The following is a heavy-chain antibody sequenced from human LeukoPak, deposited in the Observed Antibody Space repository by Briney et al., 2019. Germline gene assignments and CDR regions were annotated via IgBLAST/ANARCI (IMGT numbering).Heavy chain of an antibody. CDR3: ARQGRAFDY. CDR2: ISSSSIYT. V-gene: IGHV3-11*03. CDR1: GFIFSDYY. Sequence: PGGSLRLSCAASGFIFSDYYMSWIRQAPGKGLEWLSYISSSSIYTSYADSVKGRFTISRDNSKNTLYLQMNSLRAEDTAVYYCARQGRAFDYWGQGTLVTVSS. D-gene: IGHD5-24*01. J-gene: IGHJ4*02.